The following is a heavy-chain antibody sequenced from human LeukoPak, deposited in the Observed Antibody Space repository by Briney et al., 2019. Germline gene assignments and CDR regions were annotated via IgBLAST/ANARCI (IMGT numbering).Heavy chain of an antibody. CDR1: GGSISSSSYY. D-gene: IGHD3-10*01. J-gene: IGHJ5*02. CDR2: IYTSGST. Sequence: SETLSLTCTVSGGSISSSSYYWGWIRQPPGKGLEWIGRIYTSGSTNYNPSLKSRVTISVDTSKNQFSLKLSSVTAADTAVYYCARDYYGSGSYYNNWFDPWGQGTLVTVSS. CDR3: ARDYYGSGSYYNNWFDP. V-gene: IGHV4-39*07.